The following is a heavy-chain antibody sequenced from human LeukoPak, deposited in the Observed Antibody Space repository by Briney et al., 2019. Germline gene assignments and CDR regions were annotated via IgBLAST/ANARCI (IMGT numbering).Heavy chain of an antibody. CDR3: ARDLARIIPAATTFDY. CDR2: ISAYNGNT. CDR1: GYTFTSYG. V-gene: IGHV1-18*01. Sequence: ASVKVSCKASGYTFTSYGIIWVRQAPGQGLEWMGWISAYNGNTNYTQKLQGRVTMTTDTSTSTAYMELRSLRSDDTAVYYCARDLARIIPAATTFDYWGQGTLVTVSS. J-gene: IGHJ4*02. D-gene: IGHD2-2*01.